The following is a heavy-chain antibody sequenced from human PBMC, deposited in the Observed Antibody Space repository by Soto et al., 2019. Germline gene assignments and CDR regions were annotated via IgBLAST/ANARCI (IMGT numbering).Heavy chain of an antibody. CDR2: ISYDGSNK. CDR1: GFTFSSYA. V-gene: IGHV3-30-3*01. Sequence: GGSLRLSCAASGFTFSSYAMHWVRQAPGKGLEWVAVISYDGSNKYYADSVKGRFTISRDNSKNTLYLQMNSLRAEDTAVYYCALSSSWLPRQYYYYYGMDVWGQGTTVTVS. J-gene: IGHJ6*02. D-gene: IGHD6-13*01. CDR3: ALSSSWLPRQYYYYYGMDV.